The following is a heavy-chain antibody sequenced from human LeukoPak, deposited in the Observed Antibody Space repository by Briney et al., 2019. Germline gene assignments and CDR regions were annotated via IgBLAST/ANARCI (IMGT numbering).Heavy chain of an antibody. CDR3: ARVEWVWNDSSGYSPSSFDY. J-gene: IGHJ4*02. V-gene: IGHV1-3*01. D-gene: IGHD3-22*01. CDR2: INAGNGNT. Sequence: ASVKVSCKASGYTFTNYVIHWVRQAPGQRLEWMTWINAGNGNTKYSQKFQGRVTITRDTSASTAYMELSNLRSEDTAVYYCARVEWVWNDSSGYSPSSFDYWGQGTLVTVSS. CDR1: GYTFTNYV.